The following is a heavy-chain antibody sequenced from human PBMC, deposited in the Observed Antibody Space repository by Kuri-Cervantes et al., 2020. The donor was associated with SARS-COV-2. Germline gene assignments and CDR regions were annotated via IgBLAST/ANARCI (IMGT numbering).Heavy chain of an antibody. Sequence: GESLKIYCAASGFTFSSYGMHWVRQAPGKGLEWVAFIRYDGSNKYYADSVKGRFTISRDNAKNSLYLQMNSLRAEDTAVYYCARAGYSSGWYPPNWFDPWGQGTLVTVSS. CDR1: GFTFSSYG. D-gene: IGHD6-19*01. CDR2: IRYDGSNK. V-gene: IGHV3-30*02. J-gene: IGHJ5*02. CDR3: ARAGYSSGWYPPNWFDP.